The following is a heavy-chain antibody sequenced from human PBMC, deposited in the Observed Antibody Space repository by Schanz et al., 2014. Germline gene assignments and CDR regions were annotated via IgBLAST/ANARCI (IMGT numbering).Heavy chain of an antibody. J-gene: IGHJ4*02. V-gene: IGHV3-21*06. Sequence: EVQLVESGGGLVKPGGSLRLSCEASRFTFSSYSFNWVRQAPGKGLEWVSSITASGDYMHYADSVKGRFTISRDNAKNLVYLQMNSLRAEDTAVYYCARVRYDILTDYYTEYYFDSWGQGTLVAVSS. CDR2: ITASGDYM. D-gene: IGHD3-9*01. CDR3: ARVRYDILTDYYTEYYFDS. CDR1: RFTFSSYS.